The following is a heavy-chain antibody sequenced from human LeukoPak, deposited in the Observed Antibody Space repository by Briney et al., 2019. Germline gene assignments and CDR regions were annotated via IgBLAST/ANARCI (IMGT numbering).Heavy chain of an antibody. Sequence: SGGSLRLSCATSGFNFHRYTIHWVRQAPGKGLEWVSLAGWAGGTTYYSDSVRGRFTTSRDSGRNSVYLQMNSLTTDDTAFYFCAKELDTVFFDYWGQGALVTVSS. CDR3: AKELDTVFFDY. CDR1: GFNFHRYT. CDR2: AGWAGGTT. D-gene: IGHD2-2*03. V-gene: IGHV3-43*01. J-gene: IGHJ4*02.